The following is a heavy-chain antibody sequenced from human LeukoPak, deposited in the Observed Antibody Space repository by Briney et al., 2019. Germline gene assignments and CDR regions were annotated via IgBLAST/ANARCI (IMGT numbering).Heavy chain of an antibody. Sequence: ASVKVSCKASGYTFTGYYMHWVRQAPGQGLEWMGWINPNSGGTNYAQKFQGRVTMTRDTSISTAYMKLSRLRSDDTAVYYCARDRSTVIQGEYYFDYWGQGTLVTVSS. CDR3: ARDRSTVIQGEYYFDY. CDR2: INPNSGGT. CDR1: GYTFTGYY. D-gene: IGHD4-17*01. V-gene: IGHV1-2*02. J-gene: IGHJ4*02.